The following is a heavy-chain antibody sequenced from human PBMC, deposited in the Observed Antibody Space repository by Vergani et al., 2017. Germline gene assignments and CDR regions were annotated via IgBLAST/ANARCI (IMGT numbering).Heavy chain of an antibody. J-gene: IGHJ4*02. D-gene: IGHD3-22*01. CDR3: AKDNVPGYYDSSGYCDY. V-gene: IGHV3-23*01. CDR2: ISGSGGFT. Sequence: EVQLLESGGGSVQPGESLRLSCAASGFTFTNFAMTWVRQAPGEGLEWVSGISGSGGFTYYADSVKGRFTISRDNSKNTMFLQMNNLRAEDTAVYYCAKDNVPGYYDSSGYCDYWGQGTLVTVSS. CDR1: GFTFTNFA.